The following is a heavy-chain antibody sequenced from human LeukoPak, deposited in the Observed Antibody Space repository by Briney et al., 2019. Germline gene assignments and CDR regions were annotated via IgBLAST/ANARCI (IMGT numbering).Heavy chain of an antibody. Sequence: PGGSLRLSCAASGFGFSTYAMSWVRQAPGKGLEWVSAISGSGGSTYYADSVKGRFTISRDNSKNTLYLQMNSLRAEDTAVYYCAKGGVGSLYYYYMDVWGKGTTVTVSS. CDR3: AKGGVGSLYYYYMDV. J-gene: IGHJ6*03. CDR1: GFGFSTYA. CDR2: ISGSGGST. D-gene: IGHD1-26*01. V-gene: IGHV3-23*01.